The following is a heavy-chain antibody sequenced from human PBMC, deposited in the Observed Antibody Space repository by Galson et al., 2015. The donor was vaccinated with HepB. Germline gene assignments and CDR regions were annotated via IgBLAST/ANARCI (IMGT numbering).Heavy chain of an antibody. V-gene: IGHV3-30-3*01. J-gene: IGHJ4*02. Sequence: SLRLSCAASGFTFSSYAMHWVRQAPGKGLEWVAVISYDGSNRYYADSVKGRFTISRDNSKNTLHLQMNSLRAEDTAVYYCARDSYYYDSSGYFDYWGQGTLVTVSS. CDR3: ARDSYYYDSSGYFDY. CDR1: GFTFSSYA. D-gene: IGHD3-22*01. CDR2: ISYDGSNR.